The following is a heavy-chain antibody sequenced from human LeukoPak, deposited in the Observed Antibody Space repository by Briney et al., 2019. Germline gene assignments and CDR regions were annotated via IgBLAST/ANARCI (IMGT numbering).Heavy chain of an antibody. V-gene: IGHV1-8*03. Sequence: ASVKVSCKASGYTFTSYDINWVRQATGQGLEWMGWMNPNSGNTGYAQKFQGRVTITRNTSISTAYMELSSLRSEDTAVYYCARSGRSSSNNYYYYMDVWGKGTTVTVSS. D-gene: IGHD6-6*01. CDR1: GYTFTSYD. CDR2: MNPNSGNT. CDR3: ARSGRSSSNNYYYYMDV. J-gene: IGHJ6*03.